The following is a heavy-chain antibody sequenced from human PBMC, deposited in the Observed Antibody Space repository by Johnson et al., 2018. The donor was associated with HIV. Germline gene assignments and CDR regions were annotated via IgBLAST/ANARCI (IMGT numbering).Heavy chain of an antibody. V-gene: IGHV3-11*04. Sequence: QVQLVESGGGLVKPGGSLRLSCAASGFTFSDYYMSWIRQAPGKGLEWVSYISSSGSTIHYADSVKGRFTISRDNAKNSLYLQMNSLRAEDTAVYYCARDLYSSLRKKDAFDIWGQGTMVTVSS. D-gene: IGHD6-6*01. J-gene: IGHJ3*02. CDR2: ISSSGSTI. CDR3: ARDLYSSLRKKDAFDI. CDR1: GFTFSDYY.